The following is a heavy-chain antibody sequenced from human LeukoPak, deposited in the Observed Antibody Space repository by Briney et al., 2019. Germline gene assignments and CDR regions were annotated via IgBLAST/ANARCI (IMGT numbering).Heavy chain of an antibody. CDR3: ARAPRGSADFDY. D-gene: IGHD1-26*01. CDR1: GFTFSSYS. J-gene: IGHJ4*02. CDR2: ISYDGSHK. Sequence: GGSLRLSCAASGFTFSSYSMHWVRQAPGRGLEWVTLISYDGSHKYYADSVKGRFTISRDNSKSTLYLQMNSLRQDDTSVYYCARAPRGSADFDYWGQGSLVTVSS. V-gene: IGHV3-30*01.